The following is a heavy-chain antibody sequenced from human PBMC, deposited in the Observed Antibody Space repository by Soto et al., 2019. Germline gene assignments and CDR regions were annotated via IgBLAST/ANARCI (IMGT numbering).Heavy chain of an antibody. CDR2: ISYEESNK. J-gene: IGHJ4*02. D-gene: IGHD3-10*01. Sequence: QVQLVESGGGVVQPGRSLRLSCAASGFTFISYGMHWVRQAPGKGLEWVAVISYEESNKYYADSVKGRFTISRDNSKNTLYLQMNSLRAEDTAVYYCAKKHPGSGSYCDYWGQVTLVTVSS. CDR1: GFTFISYG. CDR3: AKKHPGSGSYCDY. V-gene: IGHV3-30*18.